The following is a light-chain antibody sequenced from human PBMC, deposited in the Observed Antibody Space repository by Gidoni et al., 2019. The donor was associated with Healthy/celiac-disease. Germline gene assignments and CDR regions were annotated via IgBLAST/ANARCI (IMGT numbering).Light chain of an antibody. CDR1: SRDVGVYNF. CDR2: EVS. V-gene: IGLV2-14*01. CDR3: SSYTSSSTWV. J-gene: IGLJ3*02. Sequence: QSVLTQPASVSGSPGQSITISCTGTSRDVGVYNFVSWYQQHPGKAPQLMIYEVSNRPSGVPDRFSGSKSGNTASLTISGLQAEDEADYYCSSYTSSSTWVFGGGTKLTVL.